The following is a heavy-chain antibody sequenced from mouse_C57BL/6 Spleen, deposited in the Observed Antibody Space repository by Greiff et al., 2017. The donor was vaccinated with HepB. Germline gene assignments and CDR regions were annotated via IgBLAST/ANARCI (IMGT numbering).Heavy chain of an antibody. CDR3: ARISGSNHYFDD. J-gene: IGHJ2*01. CDR2: IYPGDGDT. Sequence: VQLQQSGAELVKPGASVKISCKASGYAFSSYWMNWVKQRPGKGLEWIGQIYPGDGDTNYNGKFKGKATLTADKSSSTAYMQLSSLTSEDSAVYFCARISGSNHYFDDGGQGTTLTVSS. V-gene: IGHV1-80*01. CDR1: GYAFSSYW. D-gene: IGHD1-1*01.